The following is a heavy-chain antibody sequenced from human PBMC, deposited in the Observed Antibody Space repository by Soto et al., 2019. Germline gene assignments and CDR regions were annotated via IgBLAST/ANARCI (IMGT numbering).Heavy chain of an antibody. CDR2: ISWNSDSI. Sequence: EGQLVESGGGFVQPGRSLRLSCAGSGFIFDDFALHWVRQAPGKGLEWVSGISWNSDSIGYADAVKGRFTISRDNAKNSLYLQMNSLRVEDTALYYCTKVGGLYDFWSGPLHFYLWGQGTLVTVSS. CDR1: GFIFDDFA. CDR3: TKVGGLYDFWSGPLHFYL. V-gene: IGHV3-9*01. J-gene: IGHJ4*02. D-gene: IGHD3-3*01.